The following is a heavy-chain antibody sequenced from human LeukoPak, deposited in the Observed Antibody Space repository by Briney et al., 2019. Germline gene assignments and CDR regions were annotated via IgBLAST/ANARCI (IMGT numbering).Heavy chain of an antibody. CDR1: GFTFSSAD. D-gene: IGHD1-26*01. V-gene: IGHV3-23*01. CDR3: AKGNPGIVGARDPFDI. J-gene: IGHJ3*02. CDR2: ITGSDDKT. Sequence: GGSLRLSCAASGFTFSSADMTWVRQAPGQGLEWVATITGSDDKTYYADSVKGRFTISRDYSRNTVHLQMNSLRAEDTAIYYCAKGNPGIVGARDPFDIWGQGTMVTVSS.